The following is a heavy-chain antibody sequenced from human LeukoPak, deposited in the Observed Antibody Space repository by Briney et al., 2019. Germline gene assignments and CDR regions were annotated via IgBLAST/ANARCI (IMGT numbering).Heavy chain of an antibody. CDR2: IYSGGST. D-gene: IGHD3-16*01. Sequence: GGSLRLSCAASGFTVSSNSMIWVRQAPGKGLEWVSVIYSGGSTYYADSVKGRFTISRDNSKNTLYLQMNSLRAEDTAVYYCAKGRLRVIDYWGQGTLVTVSS. J-gene: IGHJ4*02. V-gene: IGHV3-66*01. CDR1: GFTVSSNS. CDR3: AKGRLRVIDY.